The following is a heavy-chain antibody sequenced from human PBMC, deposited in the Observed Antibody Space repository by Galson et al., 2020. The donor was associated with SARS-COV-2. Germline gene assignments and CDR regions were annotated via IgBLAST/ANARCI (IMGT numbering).Heavy chain of an antibody. J-gene: IGHJ4*02. CDR3: ARDSSGPVNYFDY. CDR1: GFTFSSYS. Sequence: NSGGSLRLSCAASGFTFSSYSMNWVRQAPGKGLEWVSSISSSSSYIYYADSVKGRFTISRDNAKNSLYLQMNSLRAEDTAVYYCARDSSGPVNYFDYWGQGTLVTVSS. CDR2: ISSSSSYI. V-gene: IGHV3-21*01. D-gene: IGHD6-19*01.